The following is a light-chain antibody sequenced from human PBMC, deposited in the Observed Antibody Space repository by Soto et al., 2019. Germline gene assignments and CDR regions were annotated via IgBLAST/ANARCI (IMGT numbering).Light chain of an antibody. Sequence: QSALTQPPSASGSPGQSVTISCTGTSSDVGGYNYVSWYQQYPGRAPKLMIYEVTKRPSGVPDRVSGSKSGNTASLTVSGLQAEDEPDYYCSSYAASNNFYFVFGGGTKVTVL. J-gene: IGLJ3*02. V-gene: IGLV2-8*01. CDR3: SSYAASNNFYFV. CDR1: SSDVGGYNY. CDR2: EVT.